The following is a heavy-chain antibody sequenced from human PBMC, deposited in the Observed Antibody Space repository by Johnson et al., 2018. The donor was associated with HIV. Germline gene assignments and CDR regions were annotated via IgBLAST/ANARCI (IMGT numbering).Heavy chain of an antibody. CDR1: GFTVSSNE. V-gene: IGHV3-38-3*01. D-gene: IGHD6-13*01. CDR2: ISGGST. J-gene: IGHJ3*02. CDR3: ARDWGFDDSSWPMEMGGAVDI. Sequence: VQLVESRGVLVQPGGSLRLSCAASGFTVSSNEMSWVRQAPGKGLEWVSSISGGSTYYADSRTGRFTISSDNSKNTLYLQMNSLRAEDTAVYYCARDWGFDDSSWPMEMGGAVDIWGQGTMVTVSS.